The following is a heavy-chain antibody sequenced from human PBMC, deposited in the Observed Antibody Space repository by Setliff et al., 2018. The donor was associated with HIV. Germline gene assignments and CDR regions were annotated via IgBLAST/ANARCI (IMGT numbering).Heavy chain of an antibody. J-gene: IGHJ5*02. CDR2: IFSSGST. CDR1: GGSISSYC. CDR3: ARRIDDSGSFPDKNWFDT. V-gene: IGHV4-4*09. D-gene: IGHD3-10*01. Sequence: SETLSLTCTVSGGSISSYCWNWIRQSPGRGLEWIGFIFSSGSTKYNPSLQSRVTMSIDTSKNQFSLKLTSVTAADTAVYYCARRIDDSGSFPDKNWFDTWGQGSLVTVSS.